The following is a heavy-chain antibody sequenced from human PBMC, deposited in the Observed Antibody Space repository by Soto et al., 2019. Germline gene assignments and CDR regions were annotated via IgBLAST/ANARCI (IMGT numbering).Heavy chain of an antibody. V-gene: IGHV3-74*01. Sequence: EVQLVESGGGLVQPGGSLRLSCAASGFTFSSYWMHWVRRAPGKGLEWVSCINTDGSVTNYADSVKGRFTISRDNAKNTLYLQMNSLRAEDTAVYYCARDLAGSGSFWGQGTVVTASS. J-gene: IGHJ4*02. CDR1: GFTFSSYW. CDR2: INTDGSVT. D-gene: IGHD3-10*01. CDR3: ARDLAGSGSF.